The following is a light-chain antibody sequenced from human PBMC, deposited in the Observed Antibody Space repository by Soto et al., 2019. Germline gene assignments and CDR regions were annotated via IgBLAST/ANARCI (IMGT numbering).Light chain of an antibody. CDR2: DVT. CDR3: CSYAGSYSWV. V-gene: IGLV2-11*01. Sequence: QSALTQPRSVSGSPGQSVTISCTGTSSNVGGYSYVSWYQQHPGIAPQLIIYDVTKRPSGVPDRFSGSKSGNTASLTISGLQAEDEADYYCCSYAGSYSWVFGGWTKPTVL. J-gene: IGLJ3*02. CDR1: SSNVGGYSY.